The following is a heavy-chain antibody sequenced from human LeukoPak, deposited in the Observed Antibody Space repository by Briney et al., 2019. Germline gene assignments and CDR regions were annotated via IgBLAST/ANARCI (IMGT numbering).Heavy chain of an antibody. D-gene: IGHD5-18*01. CDR1: GGTFSSYA. Sequence: SVKVSCKASGGTFSSYAISWVRQAPGQGLEWMGGIIPIFGTANYAQKFQGRVTITADESTSTDYMELSSLRSEDTAVYYCARPGYSYGYGPKYYFDYWGQGTLVTVSS. V-gene: IGHV1-69*01. J-gene: IGHJ4*02. CDR2: IIPIFGTA. CDR3: ARPGYSYGYGPKYYFDY.